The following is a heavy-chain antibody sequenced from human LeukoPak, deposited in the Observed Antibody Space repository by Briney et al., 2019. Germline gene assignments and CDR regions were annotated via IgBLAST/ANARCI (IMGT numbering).Heavy chain of an antibody. V-gene: IGHV3-30*18. J-gene: IGHJ4*02. Sequence: GGSLRLSCAASGFTFSNYGMHWVRQAPGKGLQWVAVISYDGSNKYYADSVKGRFTISRDNSKNTLYLQMNSLRAEDTAVYYCAKDLATVTLIDYWGQGTLVTVSS. CDR1: GFTFSNYG. D-gene: IGHD4-17*01. CDR2: ISYDGSNK. CDR3: AKDLATVTLIDY.